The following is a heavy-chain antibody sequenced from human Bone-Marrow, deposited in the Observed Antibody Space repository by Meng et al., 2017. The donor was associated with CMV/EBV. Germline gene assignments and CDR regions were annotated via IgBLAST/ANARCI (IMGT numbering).Heavy chain of an antibody. J-gene: IGHJ6*02. V-gene: IGHV3-21*01. Sequence: GGSLRLSCAASGFTFSSYSMNWVRQAPGKGLEWVSSISSSSSYIYYADSVKGRFTIFRDNAKNSLYLQMNSLRAEDTAVYYCARRKYYDFWSGHLDGMDVWGQGTTVTVSS. CDR3: ARRKYYDFWSGHLDGMDV. D-gene: IGHD3-3*01. CDR2: ISSSSSYI. CDR1: GFTFSSYS.